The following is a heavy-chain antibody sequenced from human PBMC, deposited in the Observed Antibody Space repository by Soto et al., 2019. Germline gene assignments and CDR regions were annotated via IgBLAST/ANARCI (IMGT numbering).Heavy chain of an antibody. V-gene: IGHV3-23*01. CDR3: ATSAKMKQWLDWFDP. J-gene: IGHJ5*02. Sequence: PWGSLRLSCAASGFTFSSYAMSWVRQAPGKGLEWVSAISGSGGSTYYADSVKGRFTISRDNSKNTLYLQMNSLRAEDMAVYYCATSAKMKQWLDWFDPWGQGTLVTVSS. D-gene: IGHD6-19*01. CDR1: GFTFSSYA. CDR2: ISGSGGST.